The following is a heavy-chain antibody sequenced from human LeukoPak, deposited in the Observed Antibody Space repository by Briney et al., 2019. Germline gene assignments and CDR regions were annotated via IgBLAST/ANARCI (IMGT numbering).Heavy chain of an antibody. CDR1: GFTFDDYA. V-gene: IGHV3-53*04. J-gene: IGHJ4*02. D-gene: IGHD5-24*01. Sequence: GGSLRLSCAASGFTFDDYAMHWVRQAPGKGLEWVSVIYSTGDTSYADSVKGRFTISRHNSKNTLYLHMNSLRSEDTDVYYCATSRRVWVQFAYYFDYWGQGTLVTVSS. CDR3: ATSRRVWVQFAYYFDY. CDR2: IYSTGDT.